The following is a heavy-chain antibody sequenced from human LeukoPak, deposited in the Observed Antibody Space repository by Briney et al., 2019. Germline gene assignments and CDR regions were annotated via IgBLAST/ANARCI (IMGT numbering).Heavy chain of an antibody. Sequence: ASVKVSCKASGYTFTGYYMHWVRQAPGQGLEWMGWINPNSGGTNYAQKFQGRVTMTRDTSISTAYMELSRLRSDDTAVYYCARDAVTMIVGVTNWFDPWGQGTLVTVSS. CDR1: GYTFTGYY. CDR2: INPNSGGT. J-gene: IGHJ5*02. CDR3: ARDAVTMIVGVTNWFDP. V-gene: IGHV1-2*02. D-gene: IGHD3-22*01.